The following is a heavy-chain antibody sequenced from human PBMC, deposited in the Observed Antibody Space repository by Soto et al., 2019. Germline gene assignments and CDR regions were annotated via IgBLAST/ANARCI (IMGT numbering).Heavy chain of an antibody. CDR2: ISWDGGST. CDR1: GFTFDDYA. CDR3: AKDRQRFLEWLPRYYYGMDV. J-gene: IGHJ6*02. Sequence: GGSLRLSCAASGFTFDDYAMHWVRQAPGKGLEWVSLISWDGGSTYYADSVKGRFTISRDNSKNSLNLQMNSLRAEDTALYYCAKDRQRFLEWLPRYYYGMDVWGQGTTVTVSS. D-gene: IGHD3-3*01. V-gene: IGHV3-43D*04.